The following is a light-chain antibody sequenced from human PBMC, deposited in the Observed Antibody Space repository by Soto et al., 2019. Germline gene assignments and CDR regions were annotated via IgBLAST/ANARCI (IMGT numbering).Light chain of an antibody. CDR1: QSVVSSD. V-gene: IGKV3-20*01. Sequence: LTQSQGTLSLSPGEGATLSCRASQSVVSSDLAWYPQKPGQAPSLLIYGGSSRATGIPDRFSGSGSGTDFTLTISRLEPEDCAVYYCQQYGSSQTLAQRTKV. CDR3: QQYGSSQT. J-gene: IGKJ1*01. CDR2: GGS.